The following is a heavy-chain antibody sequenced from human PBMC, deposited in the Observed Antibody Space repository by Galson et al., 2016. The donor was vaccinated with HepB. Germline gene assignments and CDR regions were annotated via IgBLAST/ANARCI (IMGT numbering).Heavy chain of an antibody. D-gene: IGHD6-13*01. CDR3: ATARPSLAFDH. CDR2: MYPGDSDT. CDR1: GYSFTSNW. J-gene: IGHJ4*02. Sequence: QSGAEVKKPGESLKIFRKGSGYSFTSNWIGWVRQMPGKGLEWMGIMYPGDSDTRYSPSFQGQVTISADKSINTAYLQWNSLKASDTAIYYCATARPSLAFDHWGQGTLVTVSS. V-gene: IGHV5-51*01.